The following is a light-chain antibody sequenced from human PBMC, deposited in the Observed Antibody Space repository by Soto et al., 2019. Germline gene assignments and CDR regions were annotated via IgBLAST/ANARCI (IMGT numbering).Light chain of an antibody. CDR1: PGISTY. Sequence: DIQLTQSPSFLSASLGDRVTITCRASPGISTYLAWYQQKPGKAPKLLIYGASTLQSGVPSRFSRRGSGTEFTLTISSLQPEDFATYFCQHLNRYPLTLGGGTKVEIK. V-gene: IGKV1-9*01. J-gene: IGKJ4*01. CDR3: QHLNRYPLT. CDR2: GAS.